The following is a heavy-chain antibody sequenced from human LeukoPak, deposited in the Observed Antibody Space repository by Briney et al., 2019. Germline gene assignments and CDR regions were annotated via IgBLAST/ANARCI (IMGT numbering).Heavy chain of an antibody. CDR1: GFMFDTYI. CDR2: INSINAV. Sequence: AGRSLRLSCAASGFMFDTYIMTWVRQAPGKGLEWISYINSINAVYYTDSVQGRFNTSRDNAKNSLYLQMNSLRVEDTAMYYCARVSARGYDYWGRGTLVTVSS. J-gene: IGHJ4*02. V-gene: IGHV3-48*01. CDR3: ARVSARGYDY. D-gene: IGHD5-18*01.